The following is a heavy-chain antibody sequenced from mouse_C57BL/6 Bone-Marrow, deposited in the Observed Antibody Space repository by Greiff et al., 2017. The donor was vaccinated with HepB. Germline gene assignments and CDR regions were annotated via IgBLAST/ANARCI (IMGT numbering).Heavy chain of an antibody. V-gene: IGHV5-9*01. CDR1: GFTFSSYT. CDR2: ISGGGGNT. D-gene: IGHD1-1*01. Sequence: EVHLVESGGGLVKPGGSLKLSCAASGFTFSSYTMSWVRQTPEKRLEWVATISGGGGNTYYPDSVKGRFTISRDNAKNTLYLQMSSLRSEDTALYYCARHGHHYYGSSPDYWGQGTTLTVSS. CDR3: ARHGHHYYGSSPDY. J-gene: IGHJ2*01.